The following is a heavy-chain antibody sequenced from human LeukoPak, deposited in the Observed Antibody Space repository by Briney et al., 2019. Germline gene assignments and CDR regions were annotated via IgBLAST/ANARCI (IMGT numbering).Heavy chain of an antibody. J-gene: IGHJ4*02. V-gene: IGHV1-8*03. CDR1: GYTFINYG. CDR3: ARVAGSIDY. Sequence: ASVKVSCKSSGYTFINYGISWVRQAPGQGLEWMGWMNPNSGYTGYAQKFQGRVTITRDTSISTAYMELSSLRSEDTAVYYCARVAGSIDYWGQGTLVTVSS. D-gene: IGHD6-19*01. CDR2: MNPNSGYT.